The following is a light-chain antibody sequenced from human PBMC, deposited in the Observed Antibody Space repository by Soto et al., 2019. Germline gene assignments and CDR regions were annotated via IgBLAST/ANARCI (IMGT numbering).Light chain of an antibody. V-gene: IGKV2-28*01. Sequence: DIVMTQSPLSLPVTPGEPASISCRSSQSLLHSNGYNYLDWYLQKPGQSPQLLIYLGSNRASGVPDRFSGSGSGTDFTLKISRMEAEDVGVYYCMQALQTPWTFDQGTKGEIK. CDR2: LGS. CDR1: QSLLHSNGYNY. J-gene: IGKJ1*01. CDR3: MQALQTPWT.